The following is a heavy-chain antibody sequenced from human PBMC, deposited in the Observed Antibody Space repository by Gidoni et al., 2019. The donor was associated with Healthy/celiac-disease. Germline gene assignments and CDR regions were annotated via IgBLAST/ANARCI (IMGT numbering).Heavy chain of an antibody. V-gene: IGHV5-51*03. CDR1: GSSFTSYW. J-gene: IGHJ6*02. Sequence: EVQLVQSGAAVKKPGESLKISCKGSGSSFTSYWIGWVRQMPGNGLEWMGIIYPGDSDTRYSPSFQGQVTISADKSISTAYLQWSSLKASDTAMYYCARRTDTAMEEYYYYGMDVWGQGTTVTVSS. D-gene: IGHD5-18*01. CDR2: IYPGDSDT. CDR3: ARRTDTAMEEYYYYGMDV.